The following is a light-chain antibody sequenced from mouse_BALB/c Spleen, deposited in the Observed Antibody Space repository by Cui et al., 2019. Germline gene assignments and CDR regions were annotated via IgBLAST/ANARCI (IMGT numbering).Light chain of an antibody. V-gene: IGKV6-23*01. CDR2: AAS. Sequence: DIVMTQSHKFMSTSVGDRDSITCKASQDVGTAVAWYKQKPRQAPNHLIYAASARHTGVQDGFTRRGYETVLSLTISNVQSEGLANYLYKIDSGYRTFGGGNKLEIK. CDR1: QDVGTA. J-gene: IGKJ1*01. CDR3: KIDSGYRT.